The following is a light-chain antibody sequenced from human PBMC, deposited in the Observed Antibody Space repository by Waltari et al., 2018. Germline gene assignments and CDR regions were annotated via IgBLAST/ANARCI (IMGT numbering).Light chain of an antibody. J-gene: IGLJ1*01. Sequence: PGQSSTISCPGPSSDVGGYNYVPWYPQHPGKAPKRMIYAVSKRPSGVANRFSGSKSGNAASRTIAGLQAEDEAYYYCSSYTSSSTYVFGTGTKVTVL. CDR1: SSDVGGYNY. CDR3: SSYTSSSTYV. V-gene: IGLV2-14*04. CDR2: AVS.